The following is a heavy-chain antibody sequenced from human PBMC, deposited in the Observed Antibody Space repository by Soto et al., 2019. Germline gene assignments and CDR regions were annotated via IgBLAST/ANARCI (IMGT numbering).Heavy chain of an antibody. CDR3: TRRIAVAGTYYFDY. D-gene: IGHD6-19*01. CDR1: GFTFSHAW. J-gene: IGHJ4*02. Sequence: LVESGGGIVQPGGSLRLSCVASGFTFSHAWMDWVRQAPGKGLEWVGRIKSISDGETTNYAASVAGRFTISRDDSKNTLFLHVNSLKTEDTGVYYCTRRIAVAGTYYFDYWGQGTLVTVSA. V-gene: IGHV3-15*07. CDR2: IKSISDGETT.